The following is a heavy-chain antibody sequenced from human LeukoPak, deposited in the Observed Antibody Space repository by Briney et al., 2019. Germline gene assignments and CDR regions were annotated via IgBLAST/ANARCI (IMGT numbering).Heavy chain of an antibody. J-gene: IGHJ3*02. Sequence: PGGSLRLSCAASGVTVSRDYMSWVRQAPGKGLEWVSLIYSGVTTYYADSVKGPFTISRDNSKNTLCLQMNSLRAEDTAVYYCARANTVTYAFDIWGQGTMVTVSS. D-gene: IGHD4-17*01. CDR1: GVTVSRDY. CDR2: IYSGVTT. CDR3: ARANTVTYAFDI. V-gene: IGHV3-53*01.